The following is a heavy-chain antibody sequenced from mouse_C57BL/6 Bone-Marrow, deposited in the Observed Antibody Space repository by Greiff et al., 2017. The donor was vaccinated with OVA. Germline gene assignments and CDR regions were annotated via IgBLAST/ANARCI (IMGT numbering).Heavy chain of an antibody. CDR3: ARYDYDGVFYYAMDY. D-gene: IGHD2-4*01. CDR2: ISSGGSYT. V-gene: IGHV5-6*01. CDR1: GFTFSSYG. Sequence: EVKLVESGGDLVKPGGSLKLSCAASGFTFSSYGMSWVRQTPDKRLEWVATISSGGSYTYYPDSVKGRFTISRDTAKNTLYLQMSSLKSEDTAMYYCARYDYDGVFYYAMDYWGQGTSVTVSS. J-gene: IGHJ4*01.